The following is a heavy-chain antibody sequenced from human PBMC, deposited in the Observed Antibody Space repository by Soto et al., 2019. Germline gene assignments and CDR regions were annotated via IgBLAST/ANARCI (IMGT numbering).Heavy chain of an antibody. CDR1: GFSLSNARMG. J-gene: IGHJ2*01. CDR3: ARMHSSGYPYWYFDL. D-gene: IGHD3-22*01. V-gene: IGHV2-26*01. Sequence: QVTLKESGPVLVKPTETLTLTCTVSGFSLSNARMGVSWIRQPPGKALEWLAHIFSNDEKSYTISLKSRITISKDTSKSQVVLTMTNMDPVDTATYYCARMHSSGYPYWYFDLWGRGTLVTVSS. CDR2: IFSNDEK.